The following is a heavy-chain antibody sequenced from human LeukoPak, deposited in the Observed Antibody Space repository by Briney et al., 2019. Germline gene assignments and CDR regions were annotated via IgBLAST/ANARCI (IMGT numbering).Heavy chain of an antibody. D-gene: IGHD5-18*01. V-gene: IGHV3-23*01. CDR2: ISGSGVST. J-gene: IGHJ4*02. CDR3: ATAQSGYTYGYFH. CDR1: GFTFSSDA. Sequence: GGSLRLSCAASGFTFSSDAMSWVRQAPGKGLEWVSAISGSGVSTYYADSVKGRFTISRDNSKNTLYLQMNSLRAEDTAVYYCATAQSGYTYGYFHWGQGTLVTVSS.